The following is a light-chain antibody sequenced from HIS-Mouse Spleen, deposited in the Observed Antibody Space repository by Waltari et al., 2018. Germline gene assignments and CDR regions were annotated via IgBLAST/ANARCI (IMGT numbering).Light chain of an antibody. CDR3: CSYAGSSTWV. V-gene: IGLV2-23*01. CDR2: EGS. Sequence: QSALTQPASVSGSPGQSITISCPGTSSDVGRYNLVSRYPQHPGKAPNLMIYEGSKRPSGVSNRFSGSKSGNTASLTISGLQAEDEADYYCCSYAGSSTWVFGGGTKLTVL. J-gene: IGLJ3*02. CDR1: SSDVGRYNL.